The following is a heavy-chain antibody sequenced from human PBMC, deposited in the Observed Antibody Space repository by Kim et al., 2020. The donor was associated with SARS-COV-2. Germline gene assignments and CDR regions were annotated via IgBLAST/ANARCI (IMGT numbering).Heavy chain of an antibody. CDR1: GYTFTSYG. Sequence: ASVKVSCKASGYTFTSYGISWVRQAPGQGLEWMGWISAYNGNTNYAQKLQGRVTMTTDTSTSTAYMELRSLRSDDTAVYYCARDNGGGVATILGDYWGQGTLVTVSS. CDR2: ISAYNGNT. J-gene: IGHJ4*02. CDR3: ARDNGGGVATILGDY. D-gene: IGHD5-12*01. V-gene: IGHV1-18*04.